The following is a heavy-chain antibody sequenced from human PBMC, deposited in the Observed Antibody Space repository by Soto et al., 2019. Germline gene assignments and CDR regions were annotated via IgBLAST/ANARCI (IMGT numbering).Heavy chain of an antibody. V-gene: IGHV1-69*13. D-gene: IGHD3-22*01. Sequence: GASVKVSCKASGYTFTSYDINWVRQAPGQGLEWMGGIIPIFGTANYAQKFQGRVTITADESTSTAYMELSSLRSEDTAVYYCAXVYYDSSGYYTLGYYYYGMDVWGQGTTVTXSS. CDR1: GYTFTSYD. CDR2: IIPIFGTA. CDR3: AXVYYDSSGYYTLGYYYYGMDV. J-gene: IGHJ6*02.